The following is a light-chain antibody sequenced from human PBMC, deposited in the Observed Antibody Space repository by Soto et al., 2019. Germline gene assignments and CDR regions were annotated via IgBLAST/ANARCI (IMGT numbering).Light chain of an antibody. CDR1: NIGSKN. CDR3: QVWDSGSYLVA. Sequence: SYELTQPPSVSVAPGQTARITCGGNNIGSKNVHWYQQKPGQAPVLVLYDDSDRPSGIPERFSGSKSGKTATLTITRVEAGDEADYYCQVWDSGSYLVAFGGGTKLTV. V-gene: IGLV3-21*02. CDR2: DDS. J-gene: IGLJ2*01.